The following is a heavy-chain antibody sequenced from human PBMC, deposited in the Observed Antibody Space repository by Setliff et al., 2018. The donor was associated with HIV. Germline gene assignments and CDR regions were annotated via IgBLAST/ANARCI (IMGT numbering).Heavy chain of an antibody. Sequence: SVTVSCTASGYIFLGYDISWVRQAPGQGLEWMGWIDVNKGNTNYAEKFQGRVTLTTDTSTNTAYMEVRSLTSDDTAVYYCVRDGSIRTTRVFDYWGQGTLVTVPQ. V-gene: IGHV1-18*04. CDR3: VRDGSIRTTRVFDY. D-gene: IGHD1-1*01. CDR2: IDVNKGNT. CDR1: GYIFLGYD. J-gene: IGHJ4*02.